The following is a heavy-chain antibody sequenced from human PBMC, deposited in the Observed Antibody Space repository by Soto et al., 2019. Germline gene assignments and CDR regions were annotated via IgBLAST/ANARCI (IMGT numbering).Heavy chain of an antibody. CDR2: IYYSGST. J-gene: IGHJ5*02. D-gene: IGHD3-9*01. Sequence: QVQLQESGPGLVKPSQTLSLTCTVSGGSISSGDYYWSWIRQPPGKGLEWIGYIYYSGSTYYNPSLKSRVTISVDTSKNQVSLKLSSVTAADTAVYYCARVGVWYDILTGYYPNWFDPWGQGTLVTVSS. CDR3: ARVGVWYDILTGYYPNWFDP. CDR1: GGSISSGDYY. V-gene: IGHV4-30-4*01.